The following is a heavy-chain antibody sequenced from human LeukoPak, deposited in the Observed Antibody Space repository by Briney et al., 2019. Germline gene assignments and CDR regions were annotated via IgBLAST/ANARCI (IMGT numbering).Heavy chain of an antibody. Sequence: SETLSLTCTVSGGPISSGGYYWSWIRQHPGKGLEWIGYIYYSGSTYYNPSLKSRVTISVDTSKNQFSLKLSSVTAADTAVYYCASRYDSSGYYPHAFDIWGQGTMVTVSS. D-gene: IGHD3-22*01. J-gene: IGHJ3*02. CDR2: IYYSGST. V-gene: IGHV4-31*03. CDR3: ASRYDSSGYYPHAFDI. CDR1: GGPISSGGYY.